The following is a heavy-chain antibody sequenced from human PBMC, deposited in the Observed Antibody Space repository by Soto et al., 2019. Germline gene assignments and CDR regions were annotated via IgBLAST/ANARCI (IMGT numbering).Heavy chain of an antibody. D-gene: IGHD2-8*02. V-gene: IGHV5-10-1*01. CDR2: IDPSDSQT. CDR3: ARQIYDSDTGPNFQYYFDS. J-gene: IGHJ4*02. CDR1: GYSYAGYW. Sequence: GESLKIYCKGSGYSYAGYWITWVRQKPGKGLEWMGRIDPSDSQTYYSPSFRGHVTISATKSITTVFLQWSTLRASDTAMYYCARQIYDSDTGPNFQYYFDSWGQGTPVTVSS.